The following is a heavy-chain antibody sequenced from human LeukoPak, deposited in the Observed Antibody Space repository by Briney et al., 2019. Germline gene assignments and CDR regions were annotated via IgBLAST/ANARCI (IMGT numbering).Heavy chain of an antibody. D-gene: IGHD3/OR15-3a*01. J-gene: IGHJ4*02. Sequence: PSQTLSLTCAVSGGSISSGGYSWSWIRQPPGKGLEWIGYIYHSGSTYYNPSLKSRVTISVDRSKNQFSLKLSSVTAADTAVYYCARARGTGWAAYFDYWGQGTLVTVSS. CDR1: GGSISSGGYS. CDR2: IYHSGST. CDR3: ARARGTGWAAYFDY. V-gene: IGHV4-30-2*01.